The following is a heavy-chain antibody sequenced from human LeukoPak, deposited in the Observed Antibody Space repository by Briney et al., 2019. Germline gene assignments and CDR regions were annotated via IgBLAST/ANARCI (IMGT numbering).Heavy chain of an antibody. CDR2: ISYSGGT. V-gene: IGHV4-59*01. CDR3: ARGADIDYRKVYYFDY. CDR1: GGSITTYY. D-gene: IGHD4-11*01. J-gene: IGHJ4*02. Sequence: PSETLSLTCTVSGGSITTYYWSWIRQPPGKGLEWFGYISYSGGTNYNPSLKSRLTISIDTSKNQFSLNVISVTAADTAVYYCARGADIDYRKVYYFDYWGQGTLVSVSS.